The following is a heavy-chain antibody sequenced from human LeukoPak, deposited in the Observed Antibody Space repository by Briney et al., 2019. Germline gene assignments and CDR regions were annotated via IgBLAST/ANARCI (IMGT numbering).Heavy chain of an antibody. D-gene: IGHD6-19*01. Sequence: PGGSLRLSCAASGFTFSSYGMHWVRQAPGKGLEWVAVILYDGSTKYYADSVKGRFTISRDNSKNTLYLQMNSLRAEDTAVYYCAKEMDRGIAVAGTCFDYWGQGTLVTVSS. CDR2: ILYDGSTK. CDR3: AKEMDRGIAVAGTCFDY. J-gene: IGHJ4*02. V-gene: IGHV3-33*06. CDR1: GFTFSSYG.